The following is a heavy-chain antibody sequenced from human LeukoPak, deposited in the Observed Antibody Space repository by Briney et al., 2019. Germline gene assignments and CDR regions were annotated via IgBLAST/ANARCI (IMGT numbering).Heavy chain of an antibody. Sequence: PSETLSLTCAVSGGSISSGGYSWSWIRQPPGKGLEWIGYIYHSGSTYYNPSLKSRVTISVDRSKNQFSLKLSSVTAADTAVYYCASADYGDRNDAFDIWGQGTMVTVSS. J-gene: IGHJ3*02. V-gene: IGHV4-30-2*01. CDR3: ASADYGDRNDAFDI. CDR1: GGSISSGGYS. D-gene: IGHD4-17*01. CDR2: IYHSGST.